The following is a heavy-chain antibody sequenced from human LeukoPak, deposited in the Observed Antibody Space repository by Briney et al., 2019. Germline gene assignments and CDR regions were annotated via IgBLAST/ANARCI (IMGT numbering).Heavy chain of an antibody. Sequence: GASVKASCKASGYTFTSYYMHWVRQAPGQGLEWMGIINPSGGSTSYAQKFQGRVTMTRDTSTSTVYMELSSLRSEDTAVYYCARDLGSPEWYFDLWGRGTLVTVSS. D-gene: IGHD2-15*01. V-gene: IGHV1-46*01. CDR2: INPSGGST. CDR1: GYTFTSYY. CDR3: ARDLGSPEWYFDL. J-gene: IGHJ2*01.